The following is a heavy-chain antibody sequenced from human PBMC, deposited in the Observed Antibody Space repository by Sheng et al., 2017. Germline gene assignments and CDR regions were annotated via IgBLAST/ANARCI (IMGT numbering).Heavy chain of an antibody. CDR1: GGSFSGYY. J-gene: IGHJ4*02. CDR3: ASSAVPAASYDY. CDR2: INHSGST. Sequence: QVQLQQWGAGLLKPSETLSLTCAVYGGSFSGYYWSWIRQPPGKGLEWIGEINHSGSTNYNPSLKSRVTISVDTSKNQFSLKLSSVTAADTAVYYCASSAVPAASYDYWGQGTLVTVSS. D-gene: IGHD2-2*01. V-gene: IGHV4-34*01.